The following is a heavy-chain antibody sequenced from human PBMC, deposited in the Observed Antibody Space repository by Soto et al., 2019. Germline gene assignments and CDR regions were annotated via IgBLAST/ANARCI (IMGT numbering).Heavy chain of an antibody. CDR2: ISTTGGST. D-gene: IGHD1-1*01. Sequence: DVQLLESGGSLVQPGGSLRLSCAASGFTFNAYSLRWVRQAPGKGLEWVSAISTTGGSTYYADSVKGRFTISSDNSQNTVYLQMNSLRAEDTAVYYCARPDGATYNFRYWGQGTLVTVSS. CDR1: GFTFNAYS. J-gene: IGHJ4*02. CDR3: ARPDGATYNFRY. V-gene: IGHV3-23*01.